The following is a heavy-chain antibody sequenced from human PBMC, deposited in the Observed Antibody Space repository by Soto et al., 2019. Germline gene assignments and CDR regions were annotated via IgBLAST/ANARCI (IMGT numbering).Heavy chain of an antibody. D-gene: IGHD2-2*01. CDR2: IYHSGST. CDR1: GDSISSGAW. J-gene: IGHJ5*02. Sequence: PSETLSLTCAVSGDSISSGAWWTWVRQPPGKGLEWIGEIYHSGSTNYNPSLKSRVTISVDTSKNQFSLKLSSVTAADTAVYYCAPSTVSAPGGQGTLVPV. V-gene: IGHV4-4*02. CDR3: APSTVSAP.